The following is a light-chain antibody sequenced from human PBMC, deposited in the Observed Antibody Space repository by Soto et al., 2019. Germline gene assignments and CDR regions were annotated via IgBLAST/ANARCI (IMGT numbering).Light chain of an antibody. V-gene: IGKV1-39*01. Sequence: DIQLTQSPSFLSASVGDRVTITCRAGQNIFSSLNWYQRKPGKAPKLLIYAASSLQSGVPSRFSGSGSGTDFTLTITSLQPEDFATYYCQQSYNSPPITFGQGTRLEIK. CDR2: AAS. CDR1: QNIFSS. CDR3: QQSYNSPPIT. J-gene: IGKJ5*01.